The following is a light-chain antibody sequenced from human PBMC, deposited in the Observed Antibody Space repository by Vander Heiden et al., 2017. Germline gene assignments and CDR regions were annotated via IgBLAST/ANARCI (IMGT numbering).Light chain of an antibody. V-gene: IGKV1-33*01. J-gene: IGKJ5*01. CDR2: DAS. Sequence: EIQMTQSTSSLSASVGDRVTITCQASQDISNYLNWYQQKPGKAPKLLIYDASNLETGVPSRFSGSGSGTDFTFTISSLQPEDIATYYCQQYDNLRITFGQGTRLEIK. CDR3: QQYDNLRIT. CDR1: QDISNY.